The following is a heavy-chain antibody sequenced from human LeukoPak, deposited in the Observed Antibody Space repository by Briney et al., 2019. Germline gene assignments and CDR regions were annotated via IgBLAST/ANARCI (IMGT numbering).Heavy chain of an antibody. Sequence: SVTLSLTCTVSGGSISSSSYYCGWIRQPPGKGLEWIGSIYYSGSTYYNPSLKSRVTISVDTSTNQFSLKLSSVTAADTAVYYCARSPTYYYDSSGYYPLYSFDYWGQGTLVTVSS. J-gene: IGHJ4*02. D-gene: IGHD3-22*01. CDR2: IYYSGST. V-gene: IGHV4-39*01. CDR1: GGSISSSSYY. CDR3: ARSPTYYYDSSGYYPLYSFDY.